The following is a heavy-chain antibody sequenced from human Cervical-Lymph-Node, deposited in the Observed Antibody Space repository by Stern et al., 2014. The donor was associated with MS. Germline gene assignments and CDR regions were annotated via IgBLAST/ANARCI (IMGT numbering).Heavy chain of an antibody. CDR3: AVAAAGTSWFDP. CDR2: ISVDNGNT. CDR1: GYTFTSYG. J-gene: IGHJ5*02. D-gene: IGHD6-13*01. Sequence: QVQLVQSGAEVRKPGASVKLSCKASGYTFTSYGISWVRQAPGQGLEWMGWISVDNGNTDYAQKFQGRVTMTADTSTDTAYMELRRLRSDETAVYYCAVAAAGTSWFDPRGQGTLVTVTS. V-gene: IGHV1-18*01.